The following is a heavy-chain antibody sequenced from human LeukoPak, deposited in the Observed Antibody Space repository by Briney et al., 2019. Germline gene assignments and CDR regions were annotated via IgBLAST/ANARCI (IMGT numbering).Heavy chain of an antibody. CDR3: ARDSGWELRHFCFDE. D-gene: IGHD1-7*01. V-gene: IGHV1-18*04. J-gene: IGHJ4*02. CDR2: ISPANGDT. Sequence: GASVKVSCKASGYTFTSYSINWVRRAPGQGLEWMGWISPANGDTSYAQKVQDRVTMTTDTSTTTAYMELRSLTSDDTAIYYCARDSGWELRHFCFDEWGQGTLVTVSS. CDR1: GYTFTSYS.